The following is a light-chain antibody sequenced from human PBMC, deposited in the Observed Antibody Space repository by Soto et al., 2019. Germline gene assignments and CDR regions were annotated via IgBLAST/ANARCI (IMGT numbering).Light chain of an antibody. Sequence: DIQMTQSPSTLSASVGDRVTIICRASQSISSWLAWYQQKPGKAPKLLIYKASSLESGVPSRFSGSGSGTEFTLTISSLQPDDFATYHCQQYNSYPWTFGQGTKVEIK. CDR1: QSISSW. V-gene: IGKV1-5*03. J-gene: IGKJ1*01. CDR3: QQYNSYPWT. CDR2: KAS.